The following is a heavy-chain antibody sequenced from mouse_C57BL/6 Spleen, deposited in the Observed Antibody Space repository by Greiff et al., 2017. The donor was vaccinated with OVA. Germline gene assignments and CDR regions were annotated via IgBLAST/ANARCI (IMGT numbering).Heavy chain of an antibody. CDR1: GYTFTSYW. J-gene: IGHJ4*01. V-gene: IGHV1-5*01. CDR3: AYGSSDDAMDY. D-gene: IGHD1-1*01. Sequence: EVQLQQSGTVLARPGASVKMSCKTSGYTFTSYWMHWVKQRPGQGLEWIGAIYPGNSDTSYNQKFKGKAKLTAVTSASTAYMELSSLTNEDSAVYYAAYGSSDDAMDYWGQGTSVTVSS. CDR2: IYPGNSDT.